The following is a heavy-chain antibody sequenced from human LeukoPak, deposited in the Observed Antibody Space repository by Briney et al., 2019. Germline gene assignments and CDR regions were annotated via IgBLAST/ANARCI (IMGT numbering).Heavy chain of an antibody. J-gene: IGHJ3*02. CDR1: GGTFSSYA. CDR2: IIPIFVTA. CDR3: ARRGYFDWNDAFDM. Sequence: PVKVSYKPSGGTFSSYAIIWVRQAPGQGLEWMGGIIPIFVTANYAQKFQGRVTITADKSTSTAYMGLSSLGSEGTDVYYCARRGYFDWNDAFDMWGEGTMVTVSS. D-gene: IGHD3-9*01. V-gene: IGHV1-69*06.